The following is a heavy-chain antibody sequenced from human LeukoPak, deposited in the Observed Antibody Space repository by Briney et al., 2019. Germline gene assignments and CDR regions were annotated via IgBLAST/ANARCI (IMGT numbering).Heavy chain of an antibody. CDR1: GGSITGYY. D-gene: IGHD1-26*01. J-gene: IGHJ6*02. CDR3: ARGRSNYYGMDV. CDR2: ISYSGST. Sequence: SETLSLTCTVSGGSITGYYWSWIRQPPGKGLEWIGYISYSGSTNSNPSLKSRVTMSVDTSKNQFSLKLSSVTAADTAVYYCARGRSNYYGMDVRGQGTTVTVSS. V-gene: IGHV4-59*01.